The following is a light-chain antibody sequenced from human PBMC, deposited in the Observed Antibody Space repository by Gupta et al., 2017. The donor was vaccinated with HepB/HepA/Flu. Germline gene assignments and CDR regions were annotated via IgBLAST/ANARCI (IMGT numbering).Light chain of an antibody. Sequence: QSALTQPASVSGSPAQSITISCTGTSSDVGSYNLVSWYQQHPDKAPKLVMYEVTKRPSGVSNRLSGSKSGNTASLTISGLQAEDEADYFCCSYAGRNSYWIFGGGTTLTVL. J-gene: IGLJ3*02. CDR1: SSDVGSYNL. CDR3: CSYAGRNSYWI. CDR2: EVT. V-gene: IGLV2-23*02.